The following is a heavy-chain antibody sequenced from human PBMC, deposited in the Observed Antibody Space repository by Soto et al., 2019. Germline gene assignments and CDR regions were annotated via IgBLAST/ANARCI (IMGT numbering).Heavy chain of an antibody. CDR3: ARALARTYSLDY. CDR2: IWYDGSNT. J-gene: IGHJ4*02. V-gene: IGHV3-33*01. CDR1: GFTFSSYG. Sequence: QVQLVESGGGVVQPGRSLRLSCAASGFTFSSYGMHWVRQAPGKGLEWVAVIWYDGSNTYYADSVKGRFTISRDNSKNTLYLQMNSLRAEDTAVYYCARALARTYSLDYWGQGTLVTVSS. D-gene: IGHD1-26*01.